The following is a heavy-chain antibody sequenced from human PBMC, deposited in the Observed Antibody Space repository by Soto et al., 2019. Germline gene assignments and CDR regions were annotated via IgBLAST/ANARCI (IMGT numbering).Heavy chain of an antibody. CDR2: VITIYDVP. Sequence: QVQLLQSGAEVKKPGSSVKVSCKTSGGDFTTYVLSWVRQAPGQGLEWMGGVITIYDVPHVPQKFQGRVTLTAANSTTCGYRELSGLNSEDTAVYFCAVGYYTFVSSGYPCNFYNMVVRCQGTTVTVSS. CDR1: GGDFTTYV. J-gene: IGHJ6*03. V-gene: IGHV1-69*17. CDR3: AVGYYTFVSSGYPCNFYNMVV. D-gene: IGHD3-22*01.